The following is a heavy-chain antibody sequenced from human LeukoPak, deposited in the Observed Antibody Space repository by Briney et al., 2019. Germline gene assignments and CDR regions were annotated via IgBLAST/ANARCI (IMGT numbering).Heavy chain of an antibody. CDR3: TTELGYCSSTSCPIKRGYFDY. J-gene: IGHJ4*02. CDR1: GFTFSNAW. Sequence: PGGSLRLSCAASGFTFSNAWMSWVRQAPGKGREWVGRIKSKTDGGTTDYAAPVKGRFTISRDDSKNTLYLQMNSLKTEDTAVYYCTTELGYCSSTSCPIKRGYFDYWGQGTLVTVSS. CDR2: IKSKTDGGTT. V-gene: IGHV3-15*01. D-gene: IGHD2-2*03.